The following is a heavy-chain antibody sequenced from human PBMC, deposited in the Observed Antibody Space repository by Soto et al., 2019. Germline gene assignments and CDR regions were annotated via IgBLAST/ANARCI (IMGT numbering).Heavy chain of an antibody. CDR1: GGSISSGDYY. J-gene: IGHJ6*02. Sequence: QVQLQESGPGLVKPSQTLSLTCTVSGGSISSGDYYWSWIRQPPGQVLEWIGYIYDSGSTYYNPSLKSRVTIAVDPCKNQFYLKRSSLTDAATAVYYCARVQLVLYYYGMDVWGQGTTVTVSS. CDR3: ARVQLVLYYYGMDV. V-gene: IGHV4-30-4*01. CDR2: IYDSGST. D-gene: IGHD6-13*01.